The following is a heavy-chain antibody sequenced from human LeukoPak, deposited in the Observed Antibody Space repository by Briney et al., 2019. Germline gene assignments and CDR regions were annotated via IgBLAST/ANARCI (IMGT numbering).Heavy chain of an antibody. Sequence: GGSLRLSCAPSGLHFSSYEVHWVRQAPGKGLEWVLYISSSGSPIYYADSVKGRFTISRDDVKNSVYLQISSLSAEDTAVYYCARDARRAEHLDYGGQGTLVSVSS. CDR1: GLHFSSYE. V-gene: IGHV3-48*03. CDR3: ARDARRAEHLDY. CDR2: ISSSGSPI. J-gene: IGHJ4*02.